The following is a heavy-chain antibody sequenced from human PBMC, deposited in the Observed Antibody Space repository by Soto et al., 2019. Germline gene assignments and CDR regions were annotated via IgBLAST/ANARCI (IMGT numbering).Heavy chain of an antibody. J-gene: IGHJ5*02. Sequence: QVQLQESGPRLVKPSGSLSLTCGVSGGTVASSHWWSWGRQSPGGGLEWIGNVYHTGDNNCNPSLKSLVTISVDKSNNQFSLGLNSLTAADTAVYFCAREIVTAGGNNYFDPWGPGTLVTVSS. CDR2: VYHTGDN. D-gene: IGHD2-21*02. V-gene: IGHV4-4*02. CDR1: GGTVASSHW. CDR3: AREIVTAGGNNYFDP.